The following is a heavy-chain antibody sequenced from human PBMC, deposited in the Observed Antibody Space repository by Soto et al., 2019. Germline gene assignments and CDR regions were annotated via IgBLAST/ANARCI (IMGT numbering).Heavy chain of an antibody. J-gene: IGHJ5*02. V-gene: IGHV4-31*03. D-gene: IGHD2-15*01. CDR2: VYYSGST. CDR1: GGTTSSGGYY. Sequence: SETTSLTCTVSGGTTSSGGYYWSWIRQYPGKGLEWIGFVYYSGSTYYNPSLKSRVIISVDTSKKQFSLKLSSVTAADTAVYYCARDAALKWFDPWGQGTLVTVS. CDR3: ARDAALKWFDP.